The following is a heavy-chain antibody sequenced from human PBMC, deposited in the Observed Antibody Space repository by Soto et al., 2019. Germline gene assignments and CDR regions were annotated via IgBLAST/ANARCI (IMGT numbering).Heavy chain of an antibody. CDR3: ASPPRYSSGWHDAFDI. CDR1: GDTFTSYA. Sequence: ASVKVSCKASGDTFTSYAMHWVRQAPGQRLEWMGWINAGNGNTKYSQKFQGRVTITRDTYASTAYMELSRLRSEDTAVYYCASPPRYSSGWHDAFDIWGQGTMVTV. CDR2: INAGNGNT. V-gene: IGHV1-3*01. J-gene: IGHJ3*02. D-gene: IGHD6-19*01.